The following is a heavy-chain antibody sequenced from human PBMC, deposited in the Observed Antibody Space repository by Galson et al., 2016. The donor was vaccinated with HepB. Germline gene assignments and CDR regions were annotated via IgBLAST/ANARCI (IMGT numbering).Heavy chain of an antibody. V-gene: IGHV3-23*01. J-gene: IGHJ6*02. CDR3: AKAATPVFYYHGMDV. CDR1: EFTSSSYA. CDR2: IDSSGHST. Sequence: SLRLSCAASEFTSSSYAMSWVRQAPGKGLEWVSAIDSSGHSTYYTDSVTGRFTISRDNSKNTLYLQMNSLRYEDTAVYYCAKAATPVFYYHGMDVWGQGTTVTVSS.